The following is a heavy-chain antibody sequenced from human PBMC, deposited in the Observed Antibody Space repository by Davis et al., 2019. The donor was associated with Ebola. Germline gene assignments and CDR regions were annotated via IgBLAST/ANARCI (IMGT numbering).Heavy chain of an antibody. CDR1: GFTFRSYW. Sequence: GGSLRLSCATSGFTFRSYWMHWVRQATGKGLEWLSATGTIPGDTYYLPSVRGRFTVSRDNAKNSFYLQMDSLTAEDTAVYYCARAPPGSRFRLDHWGQGTLVTVSS. CDR3: ARAPPGSRFRLDH. CDR2: TGTIPGDT. J-gene: IGHJ4*02. D-gene: IGHD1-1*01. V-gene: IGHV3-13*01.